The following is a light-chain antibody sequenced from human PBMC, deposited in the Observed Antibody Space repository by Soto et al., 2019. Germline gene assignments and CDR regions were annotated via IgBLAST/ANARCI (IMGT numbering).Light chain of an antibody. CDR3: QQYHNWPPQYT. V-gene: IGKV3-15*01. CDR2: GAS. CDR1: QSVASN. Sequence: EIVMTQSPASLSVSPGDGATLXXRASQSVASNVAWYQQKPGQGPRLLIHGASTRAAGVPARFSGSGSATDFTLTISSLQSEDFAVYYCQQYHNWPPQYTFGQGTKLQIK. J-gene: IGKJ2*01.